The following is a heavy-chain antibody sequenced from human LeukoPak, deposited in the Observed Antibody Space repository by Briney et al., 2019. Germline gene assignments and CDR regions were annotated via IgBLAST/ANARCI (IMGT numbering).Heavy chain of an antibody. D-gene: IGHD2-15*01. Sequence: ASVKVSCKASGYTFTGYYMHWVRQAPGQGLEWMGWISTYNGDTNYVQNLQGRVTMTTDTSTSTAYMELMSLRSDDTAVYYCLRDALRPRLTPDYWGQGTLVTVSS. CDR2: ISTYNGDT. CDR3: LRDALRPRLTPDY. CDR1: GYTFTGYY. J-gene: IGHJ4*02. V-gene: IGHV1-18*04.